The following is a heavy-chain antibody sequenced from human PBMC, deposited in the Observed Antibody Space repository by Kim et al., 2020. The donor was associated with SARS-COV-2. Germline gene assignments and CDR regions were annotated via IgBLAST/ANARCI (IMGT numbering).Heavy chain of an antibody. D-gene: IGHD3-22*01. CDR2: IIPIFGTA. CDR3: ARLNYDSSGYYYNYYGMDV. V-gene: IGHV1-69*13. Sequence: SVKVSCKASGGTFSSYAISWVRQAPGQGLEWMGGIIPIFGTANYAQKFQGRVTITADESTSTAYMELSSLRSEDTAVYYCARLNYDSSGYYYNYYGMDVWGQGTTVTVSS. J-gene: IGHJ6*02. CDR1: GGTFSSYA.